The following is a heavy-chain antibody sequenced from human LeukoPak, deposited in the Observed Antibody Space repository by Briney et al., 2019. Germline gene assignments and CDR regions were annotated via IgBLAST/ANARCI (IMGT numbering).Heavy chain of an antibody. CDR2: ISSSDSDI. V-gene: IGHV3-21*01. D-gene: IGHD3-3*01. Sequence: PGGSLRLSCATSGFTFSSYSMTWVRQAPGKGLEWVSSISSSDSDIYYADSVKGRFTISRDNAKNSLYLEMSSLRADNTAVYYCARVRLRVVNIGTFDYWGQGTLVTVSS. J-gene: IGHJ4*02. CDR3: ARVRLRVVNIGTFDY. CDR1: GFTFSSYS.